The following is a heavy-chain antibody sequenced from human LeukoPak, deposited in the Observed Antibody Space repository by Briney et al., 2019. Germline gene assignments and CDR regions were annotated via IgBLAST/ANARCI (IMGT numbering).Heavy chain of an antibody. D-gene: IGHD5-18*01. CDR2: IKSKTDGGTT. Sequence: GGSLRLSCAASGFTFSNAWMSWVRQAPGKGLEWVGHIKSKTDGGTTDYAAPVKGRFTISRDDSKNTLCLQMNSLKIEDTAVYYCTTGTWIQLWLADFWGQGTLVTVSS. CDR3: TTGTWIQLWLADF. V-gene: IGHV3-15*01. CDR1: GFTFSNAW. J-gene: IGHJ4*02.